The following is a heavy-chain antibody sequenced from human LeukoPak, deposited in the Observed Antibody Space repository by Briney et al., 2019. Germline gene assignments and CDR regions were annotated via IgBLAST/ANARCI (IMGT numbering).Heavy chain of an antibody. CDR1: GLTFGGHD. Sequence: PGGSLRLSCTAPGLTFGGHDMHWVRQTTGDGLEWVAAVSAGHHAFYAGSVRGRFTVSREDAKNSLFLQMNSLRAGDTAIYYCVREARGYHYTYFDYWGQGSLVTVSS. CDR2: VSAGHHA. V-gene: IGHV3-13*01. D-gene: IGHD5-18*01. CDR3: VREARGYHYTYFDY. J-gene: IGHJ4*02.